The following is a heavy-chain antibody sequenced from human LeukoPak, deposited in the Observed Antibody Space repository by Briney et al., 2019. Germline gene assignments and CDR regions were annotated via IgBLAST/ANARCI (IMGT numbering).Heavy chain of an antibody. V-gene: IGHV4-4*07. CDR1: GGSISSYY. D-gene: IGHD4-17*01. CDR2: IYTSGST. Sequence: SETLSLTCTVSGGSISSYYWSWIRQPAGKGLEWIGRIYTSGSTNYNPSLKSRVTISVDTSKNQFSLKLSSVPAADTAVYYCARAEDYGDSPRLDYWGQGTLVTVSS. CDR3: ARAEDYGDSPRLDY. J-gene: IGHJ4*02.